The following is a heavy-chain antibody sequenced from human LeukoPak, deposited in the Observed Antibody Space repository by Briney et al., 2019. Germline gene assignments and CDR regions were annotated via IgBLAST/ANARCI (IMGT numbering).Heavy chain of an antibody. CDR3: ARGLPACGADCYQDIYYFDY. Sequence: SQTLSLTCTVSGGSISSGGYYWSWIRQHPGKGLEWIGYIYYSGSTYYNPSLKSRVTISVDTSKNQFSLKLSSVTAADTAVYYCARGLPACGADCYQDIYYFDYWGQGTLVTVSS. J-gene: IGHJ4*02. D-gene: IGHD2-21*02. V-gene: IGHV4-31*03. CDR2: IYYSGST. CDR1: GGSISSGGYY.